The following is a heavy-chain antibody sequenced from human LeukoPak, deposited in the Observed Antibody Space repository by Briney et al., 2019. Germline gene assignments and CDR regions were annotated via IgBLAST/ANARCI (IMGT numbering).Heavy chain of an antibody. D-gene: IGHD2-2*01. Sequence: GGSLRLSCAASGFTFSSYAMSWVRQAPGKGLEWVSAISGSGGSTYYAGSVKGRFTISRDNSKNTLYLQMNSLRAEDTAVYYCAKSFFSVVVPAEFHDYWGQGTLVTVSS. V-gene: IGHV3-23*01. CDR2: ISGSGGST. CDR1: GFTFSSYA. CDR3: AKSFFSVVVPAEFHDY. J-gene: IGHJ4*02.